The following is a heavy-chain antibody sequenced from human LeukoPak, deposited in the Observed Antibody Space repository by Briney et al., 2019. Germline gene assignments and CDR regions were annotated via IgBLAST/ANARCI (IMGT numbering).Heavy chain of an antibody. CDR3: ARGPDYDSSGYHLD. J-gene: IGHJ4*02. Sequence: SETLSLTCAVYGGSFSGYYWSWIRQPPGKGLEWIGEINHSGSTNYNPSLKSRVTISVDTSKNQFSLKLSSVTAADTAVYYCARGPDYDSSGYHLDWGQGTLVTVSS. V-gene: IGHV4-34*01. D-gene: IGHD3-22*01. CDR2: INHSGST. CDR1: GGSFSGYY.